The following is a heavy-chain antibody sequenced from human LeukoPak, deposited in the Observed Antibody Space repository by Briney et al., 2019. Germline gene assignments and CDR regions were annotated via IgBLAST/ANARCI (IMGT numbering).Heavy chain of an antibody. CDR1: GYTFTNYG. D-gene: IGHD2-15*01. CDR2: ISVYNGNT. V-gene: IGHV1-18*01. J-gene: IGHJ5*02. CDR3: ARGGANCSGGRCPLNWFDP. Sequence: ASVKLSCKTSGYTFTNYGITWVRQAPGQGLEWMGWISVYNGNTNYAQKRQGRVTMTIDKTTSTAYMELRSLRSDDTAVYYCARGGANCSGGRCPLNWFDPWGQGTPVTVSS.